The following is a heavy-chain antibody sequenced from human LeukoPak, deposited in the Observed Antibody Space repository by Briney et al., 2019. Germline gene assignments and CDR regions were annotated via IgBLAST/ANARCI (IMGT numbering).Heavy chain of an antibody. J-gene: IGHJ5*02. CDR1: GGSISSYY. CDR2: IYTSGST. CDR3: ARDSPVMVPAAMGWFDP. D-gene: IGHD2-2*01. V-gene: IGHV4-4*07. Sequence: PSETLSLTCTVSGGSISSYYWSWIRQPPGKGLEWIGRIYTSGSTNYNPSLKSRVTMSVDTSKNQFSLKLSSVTAAGTAVYYCARDSPVMVPAAMGWFDPWGQGTLVTVSS.